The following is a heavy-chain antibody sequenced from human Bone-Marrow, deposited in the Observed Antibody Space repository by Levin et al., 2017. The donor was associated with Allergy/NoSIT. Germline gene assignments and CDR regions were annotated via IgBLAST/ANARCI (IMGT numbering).Heavy chain of an antibody. D-gene: IGHD2-2*01. Sequence: GESLKISCVASGFSFSSHGMHWVRQAPGKGLEWVTTIHYDGSKREYADSVRGRFTISRDNSKNTMFLQMNSLRVEDTAVYYCVKDNYRPISADSTSPFDHWGRGTLVTVSS. CDR2: IHYDGSKR. V-gene: IGHV3-30*02. CDR1: GFSFSSHG. CDR3: VKDNYRPISADSTSPFDH. J-gene: IGHJ2*01.